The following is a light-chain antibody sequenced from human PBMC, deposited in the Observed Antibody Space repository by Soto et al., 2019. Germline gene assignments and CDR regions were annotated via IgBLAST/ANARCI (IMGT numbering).Light chain of an antibody. CDR3: GSHAAGSTLI. CDR1: RSDVGGYNE. V-gene: IGLV2-14*03. J-gene: IGLJ2*01. Sequence: QSALTQPASVSGSPGQSTTISCTGTRSDVGGYNEVSWYQQRPGKAPKLMIYDVTNRPSGVSNRFSGSKSGNTASLTISGLQAEDEAYYYCGSHAAGSTLIFGGGTKLTVL. CDR2: DVT.